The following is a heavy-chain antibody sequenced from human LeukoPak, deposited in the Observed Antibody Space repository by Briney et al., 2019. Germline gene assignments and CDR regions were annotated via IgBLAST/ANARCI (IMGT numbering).Heavy chain of an antibody. D-gene: IGHD6-25*01. V-gene: IGHV3-74*01. CDR3: ARESAAAGDWFFDL. CDR1: GFNFPPHW. J-gene: IGHJ2*01. CDR2: VSYDGLTT. Sequence: GGSLRLSCAASGFNFPPHWMHWVRQAPGKGLVWVSRVSYDGLTTAYAESVKGRFTISRDNARNTVDLQMNSLRAEDTAVYYCARESAAAGDWFFDLWGRGSLVIVSS.